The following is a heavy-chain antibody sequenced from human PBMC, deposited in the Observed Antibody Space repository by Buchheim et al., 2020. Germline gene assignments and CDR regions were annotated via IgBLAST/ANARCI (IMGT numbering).Heavy chain of an antibody. CDR3: ARGTYSYDCLGYGVFPYLDY. CDR2: ISAYTGNT. Sequence: PGQGLEWMGWISAYTGNTNYAQKLQGRVTMTTDTSTSTAYMELRSLSSDATAVYYCARGTYSYDCLGYGVFPYLDYGGQGTL. V-gene: IGHV1-18*01. J-gene: IGHJ4*02. D-gene: IGHD3-16*01.